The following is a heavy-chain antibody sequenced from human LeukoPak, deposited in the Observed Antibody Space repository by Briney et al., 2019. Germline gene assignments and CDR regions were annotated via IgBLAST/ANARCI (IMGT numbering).Heavy chain of an antibody. Sequence: PGGSLRLSCAASGFTFSSYAMHWVRQAPGKGLEWVAVISYDGSNKYYADSVKGRFTISRDNSKNTLYLQMNSLRAEDTAVYYCAKLTPGPDYWGQGTLVTVSS. CDR3: AKLTPGPDY. J-gene: IGHJ4*02. CDR1: GFTFSSYA. V-gene: IGHV3-30*04. CDR2: ISYDGSNK. D-gene: IGHD4-23*01.